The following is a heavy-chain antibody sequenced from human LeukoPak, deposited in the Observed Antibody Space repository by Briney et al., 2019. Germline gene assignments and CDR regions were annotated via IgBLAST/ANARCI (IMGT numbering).Heavy chain of an antibody. CDR2: IYYSGST. CDR3: ARQVVGATFDAFDI. J-gene: IGHJ3*02. Sequence: SETLSLTCTVSGGSISSSSYYWGWIRQPPGKGLEWIGSIYYSGSTYYNPSLKSRVTISVDTSKNQFSLKLSPVTAADTAVYYCARQVVGATFDAFDIWGQGTMVTVSS. CDR1: GGSISSSSYY. V-gene: IGHV4-39*01. D-gene: IGHD1-26*01.